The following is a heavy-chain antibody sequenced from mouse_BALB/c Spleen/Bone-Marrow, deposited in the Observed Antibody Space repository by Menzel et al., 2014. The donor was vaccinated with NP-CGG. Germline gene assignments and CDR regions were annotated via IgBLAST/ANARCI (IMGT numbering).Heavy chain of an antibody. J-gene: IGHJ2*01. CDR3: VRKYGKGGDY. CDR2: IDPSDSEI. D-gene: IGHD2-10*02. Sequence: VKLVESGAEVVRPGASVKLSCKASGYTFTGYWMNWVKQRPGQGLEWIGMIDPSDSEIHYNPMFRDKATLTVDKSSSTAYKQLSSLTSDDSAVYYCVRKYGKGGDYWGQGTTLTVSS. CDR1: GYTFTGYW. V-gene: IGHV1-61*01.